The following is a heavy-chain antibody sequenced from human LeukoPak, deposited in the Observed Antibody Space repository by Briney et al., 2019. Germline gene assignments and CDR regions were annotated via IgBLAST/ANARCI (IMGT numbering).Heavy chain of an antibody. Sequence: PGGSLRLSCAASGFTFSSYGMHWVRQAPGKGLEWVAVIWYDGSNKYYADSVKGRFTISRDNSKNTLYLQMNSLRAEDTAVYYCAKDTKLANYYDSSGLDYWGQGTLVTVSS. CDR1: GFTFSSYG. J-gene: IGHJ4*02. CDR2: IWYDGSNK. CDR3: AKDTKLANYYDSSGLDY. D-gene: IGHD3-22*01. V-gene: IGHV3-30*02.